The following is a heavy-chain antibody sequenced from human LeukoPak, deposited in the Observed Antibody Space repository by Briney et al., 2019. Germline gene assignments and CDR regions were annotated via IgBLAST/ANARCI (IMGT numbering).Heavy chain of an antibody. D-gene: IGHD3-16*01. CDR1: EFTFTSYE. J-gene: IGHJ4*02. Sequence: GGSLRLSCAASEFTFTSYEMNWVRQAPGKGLEWVAFIRSDGSNKYYADSVKGRFTISRDNSKNTLYLQMNSLRAEDTAVYYCAKDYGWGFDYWGQGTLVTVSS. CDR3: AKDYGWGFDY. CDR2: IRSDGSNK. V-gene: IGHV3-30*02.